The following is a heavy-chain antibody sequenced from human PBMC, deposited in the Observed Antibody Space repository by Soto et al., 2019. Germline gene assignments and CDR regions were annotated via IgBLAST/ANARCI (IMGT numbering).Heavy chain of an antibody. V-gene: IGHV4-34*01. D-gene: IGHD3-10*01. Sequence: QVQLQQWGAGLLKPSETLSLTCAVYGGSFSGYYWSWIRQPPGKGLEWIGEINHSGSTNYNPSLKSRVTISVDTFKNQFSLKLSSVTAADTAVYYCAREGYYYGSGRGGMDVWGQGTTVTVSS. CDR1: GGSFSGYY. CDR2: INHSGST. CDR3: AREGYYYGSGRGGMDV. J-gene: IGHJ6*02.